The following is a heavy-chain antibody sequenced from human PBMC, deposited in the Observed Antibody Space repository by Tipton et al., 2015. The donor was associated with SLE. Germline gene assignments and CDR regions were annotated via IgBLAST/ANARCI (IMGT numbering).Heavy chain of an antibody. J-gene: IGHJ4*02. CDR3: AKENDFWSGHYYFDY. CDR2: IRYDGSNK. D-gene: IGHD3-3*01. CDR1: GFTFSSYG. V-gene: IGHV3-30*02. Sequence: GSLRLSCAASGFTFSSYGMHWVRQAPGKGLEWVAFIRYDGSNKYYADSVKGRFTISRDNSKNTLYLQMNSLRAEDTAVYYCAKENDFWSGHYYFDYWGQGTLVTVSS.